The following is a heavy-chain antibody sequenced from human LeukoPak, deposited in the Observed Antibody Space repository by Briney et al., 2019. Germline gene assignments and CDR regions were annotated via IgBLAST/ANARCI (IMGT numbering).Heavy chain of an antibody. CDR1: GFTFSSYS. D-gene: IGHD5-12*01. Sequence: GGSLRLSCAASGFTFSSYSMNWVRQAPGKGLEWVSSISSSSSYIYYADSVKGRFTISRDNAKNSLYLQMNSLRAEDTAVYYCSRDREVATVVPWFDPWGQGTLVTVSS. CDR3: SRDREVATVVPWFDP. J-gene: IGHJ5*02. V-gene: IGHV3-21*01. CDR2: ISSSSSYI.